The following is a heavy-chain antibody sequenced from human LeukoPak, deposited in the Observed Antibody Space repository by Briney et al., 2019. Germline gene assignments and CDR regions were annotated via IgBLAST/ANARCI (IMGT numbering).Heavy chain of an antibody. J-gene: IGHJ6*02. Sequence: PGGSLRLSCAASGFTFSSYSMNWVRQAPGKGLEWVSSISSSSNHIYYADSGKGRFNISRDNAKNSLYLHMNSLRAEDTAVYYCARELVVAATHDYYYGMDVWGQGTTVTVSS. CDR2: ISSSSNHI. D-gene: IGHD2-15*01. CDR3: ARELVVAATHDYYYGMDV. V-gene: IGHV3-21*01. CDR1: GFTFSSYS.